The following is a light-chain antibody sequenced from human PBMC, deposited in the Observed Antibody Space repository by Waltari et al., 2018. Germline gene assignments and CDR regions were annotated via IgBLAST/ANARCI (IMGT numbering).Light chain of an antibody. V-gene: IGLV3-1*01. CDR3: QAWDRSPI. Sequence: SYELTQPPSVSVSPGQTASITCSGDKLGDQDIHWYQQKPAQSPVLVIHQDNKRPSGIPERFAGCRSGNTATLTISGAQTIDEADYFCQAWDRSPIFGGGTKLTVL. CDR1: KLGDQD. J-gene: IGLJ2*01. CDR2: QDN.